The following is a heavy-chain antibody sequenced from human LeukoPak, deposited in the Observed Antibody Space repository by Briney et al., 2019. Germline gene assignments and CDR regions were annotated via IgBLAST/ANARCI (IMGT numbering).Heavy chain of an antibody. D-gene: IGHD2-21*02. CDR3: ARVTGVYRSSTYYYYYMDV. Sequence: SETLSLTFTVSGGSISSYYWSWIRQPPGKGLEWIGYIYYSGSTNYNPSLKSRVTISVDTSKNQFSLNLSSVTAADTAVYYCARVTGVYRSSTYYYYYMDVWGKGTTVTVSS. V-gene: IGHV4-59*01. J-gene: IGHJ6*03. CDR2: IYYSGST. CDR1: GGSISSYY.